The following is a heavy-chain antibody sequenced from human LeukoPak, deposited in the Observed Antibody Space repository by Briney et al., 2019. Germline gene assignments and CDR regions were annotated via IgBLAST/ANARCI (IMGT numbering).Heavy chain of an antibody. V-gene: IGHV2-5*02. Sequence: SGPTLLHPRTTLTLTCTCSGFSVRTSGGGVGWIRQPPGKALECLSLIYWDDHNPYSPSLNSRLTITKDTSKNQVVLTITNMDPVDTATYYCAHMFGSYPFDYWGQGTLVTVSS. J-gene: IGHJ4*02. D-gene: IGHD1-26*01. CDR3: AHMFGSYPFDY. CDR1: GFSVRTSGGG. CDR2: IYWDDHN.